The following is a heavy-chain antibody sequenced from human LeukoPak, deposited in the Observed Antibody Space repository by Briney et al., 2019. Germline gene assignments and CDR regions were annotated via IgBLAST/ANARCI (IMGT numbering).Heavy chain of an antibody. CDR1: GGSISSSSYY. Sequence: PSETLSLTCTVSGGSISSSSYYWGWIRQPPGKGLEWIGSIYYSGSTYYNPSLKSRVTISVDTSKNQFSLKLSSVTAADTAVYYCARATYDSSGYYWGYYFDYWGQGTLVTVSS. D-gene: IGHD3-22*01. V-gene: IGHV4-39*01. J-gene: IGHJ4*02. CDR3: ARATYDSSGYYWGYYFDY. CDR2: IYYSGST.